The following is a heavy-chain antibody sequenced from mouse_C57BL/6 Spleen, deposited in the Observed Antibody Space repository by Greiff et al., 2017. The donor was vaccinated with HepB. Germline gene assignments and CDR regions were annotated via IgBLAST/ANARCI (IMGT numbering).Heavy chain of an antibody. J-gene: IGHJ2*01. Sequence: EVMLVESEGGLVQPGSSMKLSCTASGFTFSDYYMAWVRQVPEKGLEWVANINYDGSSTCYLDSLKSRFIISRDNAKNILYLQMSSLKSEDTATYYCARDGAYYFDYWGQGTTLTVSS. V-gene: IGHV5-16*01. CDR1: GFTFSDYY. CDR2: INYDGSST. CDR3: ARDGAYYFDY.